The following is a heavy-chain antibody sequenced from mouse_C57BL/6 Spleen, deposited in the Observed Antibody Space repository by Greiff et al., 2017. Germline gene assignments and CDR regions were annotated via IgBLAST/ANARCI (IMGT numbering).Heavy chain of an antibody. Sequence: VQLQQPGAELVKPGASVKVSCKASGYTFTSYWMNWVKQRPGQGLEWIGSIHPSDSATNSNQKFKGKATLTVDKSSSTAYMQLSSLSSEDSAVYYCAIVWGAMDYWGQGTSVTVSS. CDR3: AIVWGAMDY. CDR1: GYTFTSYW. J-gene: IGHJ4*01. CDR2: IHPSDSAT. V-gene: IGHV1-74*01.